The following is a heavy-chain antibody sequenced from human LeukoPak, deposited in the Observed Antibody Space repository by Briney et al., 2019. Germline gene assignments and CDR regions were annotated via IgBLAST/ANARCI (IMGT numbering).Heavy chain of an antibody. CDR1: GGTFSSYA. V-gene: IGHV1-69*10. Sequence: ASVKVSCKASGGTFSSYAISWVRQAPGQGLEWMGGIIPILGTANYAQKFQGRVTITADKSTSTAYMELSSLRSEDTAVYYCARSNSSSWYVGSFDYWGQGTLVTVSS. CDR2: IIPILGTA. J-gene: IGHJ4*02. CDR3: ARSNSSSWYVGSFDY. D-gene: IGHD6-13*01.